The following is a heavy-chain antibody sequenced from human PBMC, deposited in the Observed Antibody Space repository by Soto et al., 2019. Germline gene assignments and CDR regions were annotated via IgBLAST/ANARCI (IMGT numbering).Heavy chain of an antibody. J-gene: IGHJ4*02. CDR2: IYSGGSP. CDR3: ARGEDPNFDY. D-gene: IGHD2-15*01. Sequence: GGSLRLSCAASGFTVSSNYMHWVRQAPGKGLQWVAVIYSGGSPYYADSVKGRFTISRDNSKNTLYLQMNSLRAEDTAVYYCARGEDPNFDYWGQGTLVTVSS. V-gene: IGHV3-66*01. CDR1: GFTVSSNY.